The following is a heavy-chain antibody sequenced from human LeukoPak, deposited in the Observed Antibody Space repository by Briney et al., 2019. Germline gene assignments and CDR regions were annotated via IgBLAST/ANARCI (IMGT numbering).Heavy chain of an antibody. V-gene: IGHV4-61*02. CDR2: IYTSGSS. D-gene: IGHD3-3*01. CDR3: ARYDTIFGVVTAAFDI. J-gene: IGHJ3*02. CDR1: GGSISSGSYN. Sequence: PSETLSLTCTVSGGSISSGSYNWIWIRQPAGKGLDGIGRIYTSGSSNYNPSRKIPVTIAIDTYKNQFSLKPSSVTAADTAVYYCARYDTIFGVVTAAFDIWGQGTMVTVSS.